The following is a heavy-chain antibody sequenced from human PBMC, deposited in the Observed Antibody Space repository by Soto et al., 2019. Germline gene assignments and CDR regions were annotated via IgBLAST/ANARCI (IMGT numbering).Heavy chain of an antibody. J-gene: IGHJ3*02. CDR2: ISGSGGGT. Sequence: GSLRLSCAASGFTFSSYAMSWVRQAPGKGLEWVSAISGSGGGTYYADSVKGRLTMTRDNSKNTLYLQMNSLRAEDTAVYYCAKEATTFWSGYGHKGNDAFDIWGQGTMVTVSS. D-gene: IGHD3-3*01. CDR1: GFTFSSYA. CDR3: AKEATTFWSGYGHKGNDAFDI. V-gene: IGHV3-23*01.